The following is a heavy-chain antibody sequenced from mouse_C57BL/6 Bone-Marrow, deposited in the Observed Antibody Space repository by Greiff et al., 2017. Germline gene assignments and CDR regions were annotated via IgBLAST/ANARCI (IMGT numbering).Heavy chain of an antibody. CDR3: TRYYSLDY. Sequence: VQLKESGAELVRPGASVKLSCTASGFNIKDDYMHWVKQRPEQGLEWIGWIDPENGDTEYASKFQGKATITADTSSNTAYLQLSSLTSEDTAVYYCTRYYSLDYWGQGTTLTVSA. J-gene: IGHJ2*01. CDR1: GFNIKDDY. D-gene: IGHD2-12*01. V-gene: IGHV14-4*01. CDR2: IDPENGDT.